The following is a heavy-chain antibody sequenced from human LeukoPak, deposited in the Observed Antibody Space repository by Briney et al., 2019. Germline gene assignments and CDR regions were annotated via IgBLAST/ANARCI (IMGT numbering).Heavy chain of an antibody. CDR1: GYTLTGYY. CDR2: INPNSGGT. V-gene: IGHV1-2*02. J-gene: IGHJ6*02. CDR3: ARDQADYYGMDV. Sequence: ASVKVSCKASGYTLTGYYMHWVRQAPGQGLEWMGWINPNSGGTNYAQKFQGRVTMTRDTSISTAYMELSRLRSDDTAVYYCARDQADYYGMDVWGQGTTVTVSS.